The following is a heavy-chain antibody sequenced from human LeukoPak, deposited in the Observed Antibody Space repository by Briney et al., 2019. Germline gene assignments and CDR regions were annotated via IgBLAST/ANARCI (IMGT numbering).Heavy chain of an antibody. CDR2: ISSSSSYI. CDR1: GFTFSSYS. J-gene: IGHJ6*03. CDR3: ARDSKVYDFWSGYWGGPHYYMDV. D-gene: IGHD3-3*01. V-gene: IGHV3-21*01. Sequence: GGSLRLSCAASGFTFSSYSMNWVRQAPGKGLEWVSSISSSSSYIYYADSVKGRFTISRDNAKNSLYLQMNSLRAEDTAVYYCARDSKVYDFWSGYWGGPHYYMDVWGKGTTVTVSS.